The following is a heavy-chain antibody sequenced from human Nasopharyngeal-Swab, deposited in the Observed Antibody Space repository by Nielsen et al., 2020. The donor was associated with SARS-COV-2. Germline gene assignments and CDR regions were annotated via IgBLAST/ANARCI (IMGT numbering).Heavy chain of an antibody. Sequence: ASAQVSCKASGYSFLSYGISWVRQAPGQGREWMGWISAYNGNTNYAQKLQGRVTMTTDTSTSTAYMELRSLRSDDTAVYYCARDIQRYCSSTSCYTDGAFDIWGQGTMVTVSS. J-gene: IGHJ3*02. V-gene: IGHV1-18*04. D-gene: IGHD2-2*02. CDR1: GYSFLSYG. CDR3: ARDIQRYCSSTSCYTDGAFDI. CDR2: ISAYNGNT.